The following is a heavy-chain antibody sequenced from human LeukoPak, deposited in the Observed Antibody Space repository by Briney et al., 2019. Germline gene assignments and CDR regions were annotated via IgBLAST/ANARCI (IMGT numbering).Heavy chain of an antibody. CDR3: ARSIGLTGGGVDV. D-gene: IGHD3-9*01. J-gene: IGHJ6*02. Sequence: GGSLRLSCAASGFTFSSYDMNWVRQAPGKGLEWVSYISSSGSTIYYADSVKGRFTISRDNAKKTLYLQMNSLRAEDTAVYYCARSIGLTGGGVDVWGQGTTVTVSS. V-gene: IGHV3-48*03. CDR1: GFTFSSYD. CDR2: ISSSGSTI.